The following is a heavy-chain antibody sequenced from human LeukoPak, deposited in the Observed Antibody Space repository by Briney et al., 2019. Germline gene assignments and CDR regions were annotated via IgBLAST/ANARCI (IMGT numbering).Heavy chain of an antibody. CDR3: TKDYCGKFCSAV. J-gene: IGHJ6*02. CDR1: GFAFDKYA. D-gene: IGHD3-9*01. Sequence: PGGSLRLSCSAFGFAFDKYAMNWVRQAPGKGLEWVSTITNSGGSTYYVDSVKGRSTISRDNSKNTLYLQMNSLRAEDTAKYYCTKDYCGKFCSAVWGQGTTVTVSS. V-gene: IGHV3-23*01. CDR2: ITNSGGST.